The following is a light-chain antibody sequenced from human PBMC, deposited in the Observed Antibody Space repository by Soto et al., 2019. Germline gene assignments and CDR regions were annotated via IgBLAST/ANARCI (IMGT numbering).Light chain of an antibody. V-gene: IGKV3-11*01. Sequence: EIVLTQSPATLSLSPGERATLSCRASQSVSKYLAWYQQRPGQAPRLLMYDASNRATGIPARFSGSGSGTDFTLTMSSLEPEDFAVYYCQQRDSWPLTFGGGTNVEIK. CDR1: QSVSKY. J-gene: IGKJ4*01. CDR3: QQRDSWPLT. CDR2: DAS.